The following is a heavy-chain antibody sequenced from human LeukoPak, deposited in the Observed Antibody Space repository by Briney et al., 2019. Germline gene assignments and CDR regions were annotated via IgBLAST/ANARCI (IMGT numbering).Heavy chain of an antibody. V-gene: IGHV3-23*01. CDR2: IVGSGGSS. Sequence: GGSLRLSCAASGFTFTSYAMSWVRQAPGKGLEWVSAIVGSGGSSYYADSVKGRFTISRDNSKNTLYLQMNSLRAEDTAVYYCAKGGGPLGYWGQGTLVTVSS. CDR3: AKGGGPLGY. CDR1: GFTFTSYA. J-gene: IGHJ4*02. D-gene: IGHD3-16*01.